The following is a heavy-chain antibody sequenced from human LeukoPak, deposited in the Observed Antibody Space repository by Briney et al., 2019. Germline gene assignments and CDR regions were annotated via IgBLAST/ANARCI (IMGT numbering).Heavy chain of an antibody. J-gene: IGHJ3*02. D-gene: IGHD2-15*01. Sequence: PGGSLRLSCAASGFTFDDHGMSWVRQAPGKGLEWVANINQDGGNTQYVDSVRGRFTISRENAKNSLYLQMNSLRDEDTAVYYCVRPPGRALDIWGQGTKVTVSS. CDR3: VRPPGRALDI. V-gene: IGHV3-7*01. CDR1: GFTFDDHG. CDR2: INQDGGNT.